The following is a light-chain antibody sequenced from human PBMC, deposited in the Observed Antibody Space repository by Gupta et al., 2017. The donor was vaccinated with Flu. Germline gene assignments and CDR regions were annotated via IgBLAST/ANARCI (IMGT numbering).Light chain of an antibody. J-gene: IGLJ2*01. Sequence: SSELTQPPSVSVSPGQTARITCSGDALPKQFASWYQQKTGQAPVLVIYRDTERPAGIPERFSGSSSGTTVSLTIGGVQAEDEADYFCQSSDSGGIVIFGGGTKLTVL. CDR3: QSSDSGGIVI. CDR2: RDT. CDR1: ALPKQF. V-gene: IGLV3-25*02.